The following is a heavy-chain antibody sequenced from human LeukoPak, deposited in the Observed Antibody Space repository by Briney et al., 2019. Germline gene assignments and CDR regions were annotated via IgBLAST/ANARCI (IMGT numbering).Heavy chain of an antibody. CDR2: ISSSSSYI. CDR3: AREHEAGTSMDY. Sequence: GGSLRLSCAASGFTFSSYSMNWVRQAPGKGLEWVSSISSSSSYIYYADSVKGRFTISRDNAKNSLYLQMNSLGAEDTAVYYCAREHEAGTSMDYWGQGTLVTVSS. D-gene: IGHD6-19*01. V-gene: IGHV3-21*01. CDR1: GFTFSSYS. J-gene: IGHJ4*02.